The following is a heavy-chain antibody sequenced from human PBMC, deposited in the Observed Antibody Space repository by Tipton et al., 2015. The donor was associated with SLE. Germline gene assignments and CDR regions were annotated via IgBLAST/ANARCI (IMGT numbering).Heavy chain of an antibody. J-gene: IGHJ5*02. CDR3: ARDIRMTTATLTFDP. Sequence: SLRLSCAASGFTFNNYGMHWVRQAPGKGLEWVAVLWSDGINQYYGDPVKGRFTISRDISKNTLYLQMNSLRAEDTAVYYCARDIRMTTATLTFDPWGQGTLVTVSS. D-gene: IGHD4-17*01. V-gene: IGHV3-33*01. CDR1: GFTFNNYG. CDR2: LWSDGINQ.